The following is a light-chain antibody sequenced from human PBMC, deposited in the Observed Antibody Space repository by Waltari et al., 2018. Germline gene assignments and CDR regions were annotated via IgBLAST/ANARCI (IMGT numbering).Light chain of an antibody. CDR2: QTN. CDR1: KLGHKY. J-gene: IGLJ2*01. CDR3: HTWDSSIAGV. Sequence: SYDLTQPPSVSVSPGQTASITCSGDKLGHKYVCWYQQKAGQSPVLVMFQTNNRPSGIPERFSGSRSGNTVTLTISGAQAMDEADYYCHTWDSSIAGVFGGGTKLTVL. V-gene: IGLV3-1*01.